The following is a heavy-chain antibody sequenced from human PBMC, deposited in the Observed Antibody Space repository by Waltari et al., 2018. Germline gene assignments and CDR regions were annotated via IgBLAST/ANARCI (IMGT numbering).Heavy chain of an antibody. CDR1: GFSLSTSGVG. Sequence: QITLKESGPTLVKPTQTLTLTCTFSGFSLSTSGVGVGWIRQPPGKALEWLALIYWSDDKRYSPSLKSRLTITKDTSKNQVVLTMTNMDPVDTATYFCARQYSSSWYFYFDLWGRGTMVTVSS. J-gene: IGHJ2*01. V-gene: IGHV2-5*01. CDR2: IYWSDDK. CDR3: ARQYSSSWYFYFDL. D-gene: IGHD6-13*01.